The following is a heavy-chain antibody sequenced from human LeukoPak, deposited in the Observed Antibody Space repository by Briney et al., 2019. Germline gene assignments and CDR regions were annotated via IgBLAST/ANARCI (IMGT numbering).Heavy chain of an antibody. V-gene: IGHV4-59*05. CDR3: ARLPGTNWMGEYYFDY. J-gene: IGHJ4*02. D-gene: IGHD3-16*01. CDR1: GGSINGAY. CDR2: VYYSGTT. Sequence: PSETLSLTCAVSGGSINGAYWSWIRQPPGKGLEWIGSVYYSGTTYYNPSLKSRVTISIDTSENQFSLKLSSVTAADTAVYYCARLPGTNWMGEYYFDYWGQGTLVTVSS.